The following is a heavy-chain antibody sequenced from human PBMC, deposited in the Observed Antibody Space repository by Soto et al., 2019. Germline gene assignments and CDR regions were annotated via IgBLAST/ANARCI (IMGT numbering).Heavy chain of an antibody. D-gene: IGHD3-3*01. CDR1: GFTFRSYS. CDR3: GGGGYYDFWSGYYTDIYGMGV. J-gene: IGHJ6*02. V-gene: IGHV3-21*01. CDR2: ISSSSSYI. Sequence: GGSLRLSCAASGFTFRSYSMNWVRQAPGKGLEWVSSISSSSSYIYYADSVKGRFTISRDNAKNSLYLQMNSLRAEDTAVYYCGGGGYYDFWSGYYTDIYGMGVWGQGTTVTVSS.